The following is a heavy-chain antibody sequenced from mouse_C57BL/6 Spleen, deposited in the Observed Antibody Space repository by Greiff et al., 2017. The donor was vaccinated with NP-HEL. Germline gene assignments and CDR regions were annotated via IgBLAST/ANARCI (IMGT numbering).Heavy chain of an antibody. CDR1: GYAFSSYW. D-gene: IGHD1-1*01. V-gene: IGHV1-80*01. J-gene: IGHJ2*01. CDR3: AREEDYYYGSSHFDY. CDR2: IYPGDGDT. Sequence: VQLQQSGAELVKPGASVKISCKASGYAFSSYWMNWVKQRPGKGLEWIGQIYPGDGDTNYNGKFKGKATLTADKSSSTAYMQLSSLTSEDSAVYFGAREEDYYYGSSHFDYWGQGTTLTVSS.